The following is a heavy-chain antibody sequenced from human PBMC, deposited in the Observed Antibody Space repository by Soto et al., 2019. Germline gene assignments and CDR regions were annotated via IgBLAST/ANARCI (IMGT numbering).Heavy chain of an antibody. CDR2: ISYDGRSK. D-gene: IGHD3-22*01. CDR1: GFTFSGSV. CDR3: AKPPYYYDTSGYLHYFDY. V-gene: IGHV3-30-3*02. Sequence: GGSLRLSCAASGFTFSGSVMHWVRQSPGKGLEWVAVISYDGRSKHYADSVKGRFTISRDNSQNTLYLQMSSLRAEDTAVYYCAKPPYYYDTSGYLHYFDYWGQGTLVTVSS. J-gene: IGHJ4*02.